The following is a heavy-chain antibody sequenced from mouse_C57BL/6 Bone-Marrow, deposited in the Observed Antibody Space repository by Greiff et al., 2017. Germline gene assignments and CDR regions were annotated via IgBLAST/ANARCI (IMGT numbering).Heavy chain of an antibody. CDR1: GYTFTSYW. V-gene: IGHV1-64*01. D-gene: IGHD1-1*01. J-gene: IGHJ2*01. CDR2: IHPNSGST. CDR3: ARWGTTVVATRYDFDY. Sequence: QVQLQQPGAELVKPGASVKLSCKASGYTFTSYWMHWVKQRPGQGLEWIGMIHPNSGSTNYNEKFKSKATLTVDKSSSTAYMQLSSLTSEDSAVYYCARWGTTVVATRYDFDYWGQGTTLTVSS.